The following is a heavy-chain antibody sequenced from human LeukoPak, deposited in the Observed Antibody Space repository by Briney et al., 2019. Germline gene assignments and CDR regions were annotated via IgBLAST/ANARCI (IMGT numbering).Heavy chain of an antibody. J-gene: IGHJ5*02. CDR1: GGSISSYY. CDR2: IFYSGIT. Sequence: SETLSLTCTVSGGSISSYYWNWIRQPPGKGLEWIGYIFYSGITNYNPSLKSRVTISVDTSKKQFSLKLASVTAADTAVYYCARDSGSYPHWFAPWGQGTLVTVSS. CDR3: ARDSGSYPHWFAP. V-gene: IGHV4-59*01. D-gene: IGHD1-26*01.